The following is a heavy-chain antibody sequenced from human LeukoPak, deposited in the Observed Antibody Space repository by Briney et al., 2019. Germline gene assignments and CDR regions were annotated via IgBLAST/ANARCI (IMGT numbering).Heavy chain of an antibody. Sequence: GGSLRLSCAASGFTFSSYAMSWVRQAPGKELEWVSVIRGSGISTYYADSVRGRFTISRDNSNNTLYLQMNSLRAEDTAVYYCAKIPRDIVLMVYAMGDYFDIWGQGTMVTVSS. J-gene: IGHJ3*02. CDR1: GFTFSSYA. CDR3: AKIPRDIVLMVYAMGDYFDI. D-gene: IGHD2-8*01. V-gene: IGHV3-23*01. CDR2: IRGSGIST.